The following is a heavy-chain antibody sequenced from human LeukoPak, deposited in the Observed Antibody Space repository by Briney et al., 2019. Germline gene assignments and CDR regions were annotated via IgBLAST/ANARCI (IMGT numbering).Heavy chain of an antibody. Sequence: PSETLSLTCTVSGGSISSYYWSWIRQPAGKGLEWIGRIYSSGSTNYSPSLKSRVTMSVDTSKNQLSLKLNSVTAADTAVYYCARKWFGELAINWFDPWGQGTLVTVSS. J-gene: IGHJ5*02. CDR1: GGSISSYY. CDR3: ARKWFGELAINWFDP. CDR2: IYSSGST. D-gene: IGHD3-10*01. V-gene: IGHV4-4*07.